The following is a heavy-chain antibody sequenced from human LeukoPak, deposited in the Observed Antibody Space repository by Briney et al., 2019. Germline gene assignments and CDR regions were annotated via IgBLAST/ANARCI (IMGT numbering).Heavy chain of an antibody. Sequence: SETLSLTCTVSGGSISSSSYYWGWIRQPPGKGLEWIGSIYYSGSTYYNPSLQSRVTISVDRSKNQFSLKVSPVTAADTAVYYCARVFDSGSQAYFYYMDVWGKGTTVTISS. D-gene: IGHD3-10*01. CDR2: IYYSGST. CDR3: ARVFDSGSQAYFYYMDV. CDR1: GGSISSSSYY. J-gene: IGHJ6*03. V-gene: IGHV4-39*07.